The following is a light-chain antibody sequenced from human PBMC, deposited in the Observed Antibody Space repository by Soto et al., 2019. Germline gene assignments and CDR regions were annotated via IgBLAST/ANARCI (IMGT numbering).Light chain of an antibody. CDR1: QSASNY. CDR2: GAS. Sequence: EIVLTQSPGTLSLSPGERATLSCRASQSASNYLAWYQRKPGQAPRLLVYGASSRATGIPDRFSGSGSGTDFTLTISRLEPEDFAVYYCHQYGGSPQTFGQGTKVDIK. V-gene: IGKV3-20*01. J-gene: IGKJ1*01. CDR3: HQYGGSPQT.